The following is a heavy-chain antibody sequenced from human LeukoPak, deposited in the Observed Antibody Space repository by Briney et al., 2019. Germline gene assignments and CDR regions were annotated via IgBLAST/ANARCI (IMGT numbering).Heavy chain of an antibody. CDR1: GGSISIYY. CDR3: ARDRDSSGLRDFDL. D-gene: IGHD3-22*01. CDR2: IYYSGNT. V-gene: IGHV4-59*01. Sequence: PSETLSLTCTVSGGSISIYYWSWIRQPPGKGPEWIGYIYYSGNTNYNPSLKSRVSISIDTSKNQFSLQLSSVTAADTAVYYCARDRDSSGLRDFDLWGRGTLVTVSA. J-gene: IGHJ2*01.